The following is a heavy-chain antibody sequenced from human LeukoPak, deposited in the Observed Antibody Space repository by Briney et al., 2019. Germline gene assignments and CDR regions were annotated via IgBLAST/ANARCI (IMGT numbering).Heavy chain of an antibody. D-gene: IGHD2-2*02. CDR3: AYQLLYGGKSEGAFDY. J-gene: IGHJ4*02. CDR1: GGSISSGSYY. V-gene: IGHV4-61*02. Sequence: PSETLSLTCTVSGGSISSGSYYWSWIRQPAGKGLEWIGRIYTSGSTNYNPSLKSRVTISVVTSENQFSLQLSSVTAADTALYYCAYQLLYGGKSEGAFDYWGQGTLVTVSS. CDR2: IYTSGST.